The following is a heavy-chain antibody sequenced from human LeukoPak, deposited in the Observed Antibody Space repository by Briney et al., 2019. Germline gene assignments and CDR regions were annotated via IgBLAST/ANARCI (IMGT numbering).Heavy chain of an antibody. CDR2: ISGTGDNT. CDR1: GFTFRRYA. J-gene: IGHJ4*02. V-gene: IGHV3-23*01. CDR3: AKDSWEVGATSEIDY. Sequence: GGSLRLSCAASGFTFRRYAMSWVRQAPGKGLEWVSAISGTGDNTYYTDSLKGRFTISRDNSKNTLYLQVNSLRAGDTALYYCAKDSWEVGATSEIDYWGQGTLVTVSS. D-gene: IGHD1-26*01.